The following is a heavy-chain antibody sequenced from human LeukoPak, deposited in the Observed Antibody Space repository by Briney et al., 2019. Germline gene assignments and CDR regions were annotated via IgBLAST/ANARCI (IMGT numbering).Heavy chain of an antibody. D-gene: IGHD3-16*01. Sequence: SETLSLTCTVSGGSISTYYWSWIRQPPGKGLEWIGYIYYSGSTSYNPSLKSRVTISVDTSKNQFSLKLSSVTAADTAMYYCARGNYDYVWGGIDYWGQGTLVTVSS. CDR2: IYYSGST. J-gene: IGHJ4*02. CDR1: GGSISTYY. V-gene: IGHV4-59*08. CDR3: ARGNYDYVWGGIDY.